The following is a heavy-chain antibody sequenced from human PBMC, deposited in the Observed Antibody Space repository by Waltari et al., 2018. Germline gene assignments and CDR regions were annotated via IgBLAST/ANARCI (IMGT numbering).Heavy chain of an antibody. CDR1: GYTFTGYV. Sequence: QVQLVQSGAEMKKPGASVKVSCKASGYTFTGYVMHWMRQAPGQGLEWMGWINPNSGDTKYAQKFQGRVTMTRDTSISTAYMELSRLTSDDTAVYYCARGPATADFDYWGQGTLVTVSS. CDR3: ARGPATADFDY. V-gene: IGHV1-2*02. D-gene: IGHD2-2*01. CDR2: INPNSGDT. J-gene: IGHJ4*02.